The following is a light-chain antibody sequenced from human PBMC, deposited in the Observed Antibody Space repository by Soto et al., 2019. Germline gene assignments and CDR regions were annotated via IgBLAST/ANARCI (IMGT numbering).Light chain of an antibody. CDR1: QTGRNNY. V-gene: IGKV3-20*01. Sequence: EFVLTQSPGTLSLSPGERATLSCRASQTGRNNYLAWYQQKPGQAPRLLIYDASSRATGIPDRFSGGGSGTDFTLTISRLEPEDFAVYYCQQFSSYPLTLGGGTKVDIK. J-gene: IGKJ4*01. CDR2: DAS. CDR3: QQFSSYPLT.